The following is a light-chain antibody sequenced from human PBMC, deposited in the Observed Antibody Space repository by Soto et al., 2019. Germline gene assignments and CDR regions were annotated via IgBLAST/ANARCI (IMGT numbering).Light chain of an antibody. Sequence: QSALTQPPSVSGAPGQTVTISCTGSSSNIGAPYDVHWYQHLPGTAPKLPIYGGNNRPSGVPDRFSGSRSGTSASLDITGLQAEDEAAYFCQSYDMSLNNYVFGTGTKVTVL. V-gene: IGLV1-40*01. J-gene: IGLJ1*01. CDR1: SSNIGAPYD. CDR3: QSYDMSLNNYV. CDR2: GGN.